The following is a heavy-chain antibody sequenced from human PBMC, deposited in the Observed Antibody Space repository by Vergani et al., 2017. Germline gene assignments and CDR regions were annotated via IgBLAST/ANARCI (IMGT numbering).Heavy chain of an antibody. V-gene: IGHV1-46*01. J-gene: IGHJ5*02. D-gene: IGHD2-2*01. CDR1: GYTFTSYY. Sequence: QVQLVQSGAEVKKPGASVKVSCKASGYTFTSYYMHWVRQAPGQGLEWMGIINPSGGSTRYAQKFQGRVTMTRDTSTSTVYMELSSLRSEDTAVDYCARDSRYCSSTSCYVGRDWFDPWGQGTLVTVSS. CDR2: INPSGGST. CDR3: ARDSRYCSSTSCYVGRDWFDP.